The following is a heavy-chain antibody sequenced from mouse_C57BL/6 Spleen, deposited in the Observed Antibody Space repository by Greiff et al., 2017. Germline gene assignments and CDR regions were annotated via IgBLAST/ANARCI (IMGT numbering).Heavy chain of an antibody. CDR1: GYTFTSYW. CDR3: ASRRGDWGFAY. CDR2: IDPSDSYT. D-gene: IGHD4-1*01. Sequence: QVQLQQPGAELVKPGASVKLSCKASGYTFTSYWMQWVKQRPGQGLEWIGEIDPSDSYTNYNQKFKGKATLTVDTSSSTAYMQLSSLTSEDSAVYYCASRRGDWGFAYWGQGTLVTVSA. J-gene: IGHJ3*01. V-gene: IGHV1-50*01.